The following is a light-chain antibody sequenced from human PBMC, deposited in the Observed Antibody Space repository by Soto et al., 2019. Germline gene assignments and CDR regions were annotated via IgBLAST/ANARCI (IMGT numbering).Light chain of an antibody. V-gene: IGKV3-20*01. CDR3: QQDGGSPRFT. Sequence: EIVLTQSPGTLSLSPGERATLSCRASQGVTPAYLAWYQHKPGQAPRLLIYGASNRATGIPDRFSGSGSGTDFTLTISRLEPEDFAVYAWQQDGGSPRFTFGPGTRVDFK. J-gene: IGKJ3*01. CDR1: QGVTPAY. CDR2: GAS.